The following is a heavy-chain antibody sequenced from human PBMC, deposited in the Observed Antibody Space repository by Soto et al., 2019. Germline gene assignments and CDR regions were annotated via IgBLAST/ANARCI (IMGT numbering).Heavy chain of an antibody. CDR2: ISLYSDGT. J-gene: IGHJ5*02. Sequence: ASVKVSCKTSGYTFSNYGITWVRQAPGQPLEWLGWISLYSDGTNYAQKFQGRVSMTTDKSTTTAYMELRSLRSDDTAVYYCARVVPGAEAWFGPWGQGTLVTVS. CDR1: GYTFSNYG. D-gene: IGHD2-2*01. V-gene: IGHV1-18*01. CDR3: ARVVPGAEAWFGP.